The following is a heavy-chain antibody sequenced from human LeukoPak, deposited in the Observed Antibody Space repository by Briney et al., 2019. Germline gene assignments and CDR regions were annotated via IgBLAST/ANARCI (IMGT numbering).Heavy chain of an antibody. Sequence: SETLSLTCTVSGGSISSYYWSWIRQPAGKGLEWIGRIYTSGSTNYNPSLKSRVTMSVDTSKNQFSLKLGSVTAADTAVYYYARMVGSSPFRTRYNWFDPWGQGTLVTVSS. V-gene: IGHV4-4*07. CDR1: GGSISSYY. CDR3: ARMVGSSPFRTRYNWFDP. CDR2: IYTSGST. D-gene: IGHD1-14*01. J-gene: IGHJ5*02.